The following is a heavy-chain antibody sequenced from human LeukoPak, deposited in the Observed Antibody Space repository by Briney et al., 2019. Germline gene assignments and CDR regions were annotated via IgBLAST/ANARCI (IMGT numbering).Heavy chain of an antibody. CDR2: IWYDGSNK. CDR3: AKGRVASGSYFDY. J-gene: IGHJ4*02. CDR1: GFTFSSYG. Sequence: GGSLRLSCAASGFTFSSYGMHWVRQAPGKGLEWVAVIWYDGSNKYYADSVKGRFTISRDNSKNTVYLQMNSLRAEDTAVYYCAKGRVASGSYFDYWGQGTLVTVSS. V-gene: IGHV3-30*02. D-gene: IGHD1-26*01.